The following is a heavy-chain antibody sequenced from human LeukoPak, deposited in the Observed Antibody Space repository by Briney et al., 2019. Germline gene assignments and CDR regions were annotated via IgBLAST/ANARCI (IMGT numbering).Heavy chain of an antibody. CDR1: GVSINNYY. V-gene: IGHV4-59*01. Sequence: SETLSLTCSVSGVSINNYYWSWIREPPGRGLEWIGYVYYSGSTNYNPSLESRVTISVDTSKNQFSLKLSSVTAADTAVYYCARSRGYSGYAYDAFDIWGQGTMVTVSS. J-gene: IGHJ3*02. CDR3: ARSRGYSGYAYDAFDI. D-gene: IGHD5-12*01. CDR2: VYYSGST.